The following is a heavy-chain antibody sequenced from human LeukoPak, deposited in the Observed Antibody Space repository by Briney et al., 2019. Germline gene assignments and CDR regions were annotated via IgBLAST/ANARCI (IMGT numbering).Heavy chain of an antibody. Sequence: KPGGSLRLSCAASGFTFSTYAMSWIRQAPGKGLEWVSYISSSGSTIYYADSVKGRFTISRDNAKNSLYLQMNSLRAEDTAVYYCARDSAPLLWFGELGWFDPWGQGTLVTVSS. D-gene: IGHD3-10*01. V-gene: IGHV3-11*01. CDR1: GFTFSTYA. CDR3: ARDSAPLLWFGELGWFDP. CDR2: ISSSGSTI. J-gene: IGHJ5*02.